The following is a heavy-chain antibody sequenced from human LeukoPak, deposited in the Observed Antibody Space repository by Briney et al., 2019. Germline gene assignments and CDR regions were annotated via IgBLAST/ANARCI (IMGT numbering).Heavy chain of an antibody. D-gene: IGHD2-8*01. CDR2: VRFDGGEK. CDR1: GFIPSSFG. V-gene: IGHV3-30*02. Sequence: GGSLSLSCAASGFIPSSFGIHWVRQTPGKGLEWVAFVRFDGGEKYYADSVKGRFTVSKDNSKNTLYLQINSLRPEDTAVYYCAKGGARDVWYFAYWGLGVLVTVSS. CDR3: AKGGARDVWYFAY. J-gene: IGHJ4*02.